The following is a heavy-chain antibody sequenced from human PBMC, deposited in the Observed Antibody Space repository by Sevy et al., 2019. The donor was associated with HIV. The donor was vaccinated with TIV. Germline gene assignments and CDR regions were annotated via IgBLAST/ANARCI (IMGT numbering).Heavy chain of an antibody. J-gene: IGHJ3*02. Sequence: GGSLRLSCAASGFTFSSHWMQWVRQAPGKGLVWVSRLNYDGSHTNYADSVKGRFTISRDNAKSTLYLQMNSLRAEDTALYYCARSKVGVGDAFDIWGQGTMVTVSS. CDR1: GFTFSSHW. CDR3: ARSKVGVGDAFDI. V-gene: IGHV3-74*01. D-gene: IGHD3-16*01. CDR2: LNYDGSHT.